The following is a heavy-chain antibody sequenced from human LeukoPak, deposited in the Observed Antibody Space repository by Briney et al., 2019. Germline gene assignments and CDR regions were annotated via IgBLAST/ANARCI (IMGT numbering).Heavy chain of an antibody. D-gene: IGHD2-15*01. CDR1: GGTFTNYA. V-gene: IGHV1-69*04. CDR2: IIPILGIP. CDR3: ARIHCSGSSCYERVAMGIKRTYAVFDI. Sequence: GASVKVSCKASGGTFTNYAISWVRQAPGQGLEWLGRIIPILGIPNYAQKFQGRVTITADKSTGTAYMELSSLRSEDTAVYYCARIHCSGSSCYERVAMGIKRTYAVFDIWGQGTLVTVSS. J-gene: IGHJ3*02.